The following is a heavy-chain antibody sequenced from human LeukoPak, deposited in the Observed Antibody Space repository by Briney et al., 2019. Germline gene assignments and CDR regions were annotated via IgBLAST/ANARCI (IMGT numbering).Heavy chain of an antibody. CDR3: ARSELWFGELLYWFDP. D-gene: IGHD3-10*01. J-gene: IGHJ5*02. CDR1: GGTFSSYA. CDR2: IIPILGIA. V-gene: IGHV1-69*04. Sequence: ASVKVSCKASGGTFSSYAISWVRQAPGQGLEWMGRIIPILGIANYAQKFQGRVTITADKSTSTAYMELSSLRSEDTAVYYCARSELWFGELLYWFDPWGQGTLVTVSS.